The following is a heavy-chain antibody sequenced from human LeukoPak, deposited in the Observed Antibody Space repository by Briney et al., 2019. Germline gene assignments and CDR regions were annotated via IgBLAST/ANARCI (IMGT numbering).Heavy chain of an antibody. V-gene: IGHV3-23*01. D-gene: IGHD3-10*01. CDR1: GFTLSTYA. Sequence: GGSLRLSCAASGFTLSTYAMSWVRQTPGKGLEWVAATSSSDAGTYHADSVRGRFTISRDNSKNTLYLQMNSLRAEDAAVYYCANGLYYYGSGSYSLDYWGQGTLVTVSS. CDR2: TSSSDAGT. CDR3: ANGLYYYGSGSYSLDY. J-gene: IGHJ4*02.